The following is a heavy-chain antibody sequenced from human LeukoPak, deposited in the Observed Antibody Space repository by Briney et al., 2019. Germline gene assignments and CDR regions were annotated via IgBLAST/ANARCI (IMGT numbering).Heavy chain of an antibody. CDR2: IHSSGST. V-gene: IGHV4-4*09. D-gene: IGHD4-23*01. CDR3: ANSYDGKIVPFDN. J-gene: IGHJ4*02. CDR1: GASISNSY. Sequence: PSETLSLTCSVSGASISNSYWSWVRQPPGMGLEWIGYIHSSGSTNYNPSLKSRVTISVDTSRNQFSLKMSSVTAADTAVYYCANSYDGKIVPFDNWGQGNLVTVSS.